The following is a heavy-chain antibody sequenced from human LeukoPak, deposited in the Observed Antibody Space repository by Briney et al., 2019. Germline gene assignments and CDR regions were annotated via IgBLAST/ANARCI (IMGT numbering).Heavy chain of an antibody. J-gene: IGHJ3*02. V-gene: IGHV1-2*02. CDR2: INPNSGGT. CDR3: ARDILTGYYDLDI. CDR1: GYTFTGYY. Sequence: GASVKVSCKASGYTFTGYYMHWVRQAPGQGLEWMGWINPNSGGTNYAQKFQGRVTMTRDTSISTAYMELSRLRSDDTAVYYCARDILTGYYDLDIWGQGTMVTVSS. D-gene: IGHD3-9*01.